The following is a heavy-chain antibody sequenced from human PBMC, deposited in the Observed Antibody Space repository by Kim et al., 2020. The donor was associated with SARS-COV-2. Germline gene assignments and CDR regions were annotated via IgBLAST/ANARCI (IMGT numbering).Heavy chain of an antibody. V-gene: IGHV1-2*02. CDR1: GYTFTGYY. Sequence: ASVKVSCKASGYTFTGYYMHWVRQAPGQGLEWMGWINPNSGGTNYAQKFQGRVTMTRDTSISTAYMELSRLRSDDTAVYYCARDFIGYCSSTCFNWFDPWGQGTLVTVSS. CDR3: ARDFIGYCSSTCFNWFDP. CDR2: INPNSGGT. D-gene: IGHD2-2*01. J-gene: IGHJ5*02.